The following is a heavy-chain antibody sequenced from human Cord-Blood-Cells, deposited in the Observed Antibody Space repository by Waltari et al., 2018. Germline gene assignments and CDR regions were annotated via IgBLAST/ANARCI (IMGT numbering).Heavy chain of an antibody. D-gene: IGHD1-20*01. CDR1: GFTFSSYG. CDR3: AKIGNWNEIDY. CDR2: ISYDGSNK. Sequence: QVQLVESGGGVVQPGRSLRLSCEASGFTFSSYGMHWIRQAPGKGLEWVAVISYDGSNKYYADSVKGRFTISRDNSKNTLYLQMNSLGAEDTAVYYCAKIGNWNEIDYWGQGTLVTVSS. V-gene: IGHV3-30*18. J-gene: IGHJ4*02.